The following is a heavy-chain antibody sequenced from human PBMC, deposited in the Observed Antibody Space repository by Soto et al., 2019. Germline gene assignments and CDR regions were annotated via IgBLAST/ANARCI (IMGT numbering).Heavy chain of an antibody. CDR3: ARDTDYYGSGSYYIN. V-gene: IGHV3-21*01. CDR2: ISSSSSYI. Sequence: GSLRLSCAASGFTFSSYSMNWVRQAPGKGLEWVSSISSSSSYIYYADSVKGRFTISRDNAKNSLYLQMNSLRAEDTAVYYCARDTDYYGSGSYYINWGQGTLVTVSS. D-gene: IGHD3-10*01. CDR1: GFTFSSYS. J-gene: IGHJ4*02.